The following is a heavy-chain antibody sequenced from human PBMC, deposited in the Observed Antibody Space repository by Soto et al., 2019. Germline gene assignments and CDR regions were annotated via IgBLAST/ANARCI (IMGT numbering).Heavy chain of an antibody. CDR2: ISSSSSYI. J-gene: IGHJ4*02. V-gene: IGHV3-21*01. CDR1: GFTFSSYS. CDR3: ARDNARGDYSIDY. D-gene: IGHD4-17*01. Sequence: EVQLVESGGGLVKPGGSLRLSCAASGFTFSSYSMNWVRQPPGKGREWASSISSSSSYIYYADSVKGRFTISRDNAKNSLYLQMNSLRAEDTAVYYCARDNARGDYSIDYWGQGTLVTVSS.